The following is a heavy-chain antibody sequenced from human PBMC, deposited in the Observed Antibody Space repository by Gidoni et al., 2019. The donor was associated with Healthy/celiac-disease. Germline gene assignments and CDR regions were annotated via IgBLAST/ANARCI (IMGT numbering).Heavy chain of an antibody. CDR1: GFTFSSYS. CDR2: ISSSSSTR. V-gene: IGHV3-48*02. CDR3: ARGSSDRVVTAIQDDYYYYYMDV. Sequence: EVQLVESGGGLLQPGGSLRLSCVASGFTFSSYSMNWFRQAHGKGLEWVSYISSSSSTRYYADSVKGRLTISRDNDKNSLDLQMNSLRDEDTAVYYCARGSSDRVVTAIQDDYYYYYMDVWGKGTTVTVSS. D-gene: IGHD2-21*02. J-gene: IGHJ6*03.